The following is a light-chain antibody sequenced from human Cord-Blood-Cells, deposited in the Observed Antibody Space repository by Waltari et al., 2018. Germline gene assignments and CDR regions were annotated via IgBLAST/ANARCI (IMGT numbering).Light chain of an antibody. CDR3: QVWDSSSDHPV. Sequence: YVLTPPPSVSVAPGKTARITCGGTNIGSKSVHWYQQKPGQAPVLVVYDDSDRPSGIPERFSGSNSGNTATLTISRVEAGDEADYYCQVWDSSSDHPVFGGGTKLTVL. V-gene: IGLV3-21*03. CDR1: NIGSKS. J-gene: IGLJ2*01. CDR2: DDS.